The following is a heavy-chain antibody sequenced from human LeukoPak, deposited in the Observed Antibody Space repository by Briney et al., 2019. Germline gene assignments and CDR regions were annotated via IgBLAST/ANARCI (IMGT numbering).Heavy chain of an antibody. J-gene: IGHJ6*02. V-gene: IGHV1-8*01. CDR2: MNPNSGNT. Sequence: ASVKVSCKASGYTFTSYDINWVRQATGQGLEWMGWMNPNSGNTGYAQRFQGRVTMTRNTSISTAYMELSSLRSEDTAVYYCARSGSGYDFWSGPYGMDVWGQGTTVTVSS. CDR3: ARSGSGYDFWSGPYGMDV. D-gene: IGHD3-3*01. CDR1: GYTFTSYD.